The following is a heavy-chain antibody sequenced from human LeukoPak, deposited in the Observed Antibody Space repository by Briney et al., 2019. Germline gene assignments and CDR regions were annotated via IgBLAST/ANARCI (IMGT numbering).Heavy chain of an antibody. J-gene: IGHJ4*02. D-gene: IGHD5-18*01. CDR3: ARGDGYSYGYYFDY. Sequence: SETLSLTCAVSGGSFSGYYWSWIRQPPGKGLEWIGEINHSGSTNYNPSLKSRVTISVDTSKNQFSLKLSSVTAADTAVYYCARGDGYSYGYYFDYWGQGTLVPVSS. CDR1: GGSFSGYY. V-gene: IGHV4-34*01. CDR2: INHSGST.